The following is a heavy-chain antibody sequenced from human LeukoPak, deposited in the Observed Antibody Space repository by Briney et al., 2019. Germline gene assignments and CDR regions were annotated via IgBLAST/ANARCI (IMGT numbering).Heavy chain of an antibody. CDR2: IKQDGSEK. V-gene: IGHV3-7*05. CDR3: VRVAGSSGGAFDI. CDR1: GFTFSNYW. D-gene: IGHD1-26*01. Sequence: GGSLRLSCAASGFTFSNYWMSWARQAPGKGLEWVANIKQDGSEKNYVDSVKGRFTISRDNARNSLYLQMNNLRAEDTAVYYGVRVAGSSGGAFDIWGQGTMVTVSS. J-gene: IGHJ3*02.